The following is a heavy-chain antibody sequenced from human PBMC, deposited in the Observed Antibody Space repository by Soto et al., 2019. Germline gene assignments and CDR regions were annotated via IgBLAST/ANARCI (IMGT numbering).Heavy chain of an antibody. CDR1: GFTFSSSS. Sequence: QMQLVQSGPEVRKPGTSVKVSCKASGFTFSSSSVQWVRQARGQRLEWIGWIVVGSGDTNYAQKFQERVTITRDMSTTTTYMDLSSLLSEDTAVYYCAAERLIYGMGVCSQGTTVTVS. J-gene: IGHJ6*02. D-gene: IGHD3-16*01. CDR2: IVVGSGDT. CDR3: AAERLIYGMGV. V-gene: IGHV1-58*01.